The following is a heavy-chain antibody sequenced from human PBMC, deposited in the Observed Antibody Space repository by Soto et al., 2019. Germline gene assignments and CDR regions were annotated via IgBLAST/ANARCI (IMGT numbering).Heavy chain of an antibody. CDR2: IGTAGDT. CDR1: GFTFSSYD. J-gene: IGHJ4*02. CDR3: ARGSLAAPLFDY. Sequence: EVQLVESGGGLVQPGGSLRLSCAASGFTFSSYDMHWVRQATGKGLEWVSAIGTAGDTYYPGSVKGRFTISRENAKNSLYLQMNSLRAGDTAVYYCARGSLAAPLFDYRGQGTLVTVSS. D-gene: IGHD6-6*01. V-gene: IGHV3-13*01.